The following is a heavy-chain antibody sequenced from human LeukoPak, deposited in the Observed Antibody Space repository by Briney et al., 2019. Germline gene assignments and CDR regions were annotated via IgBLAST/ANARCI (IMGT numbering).Heavy chain of an antibody. CDR3: AKDQNGYNKPVDY. J-gene: IGHJ4*02. D-gene: IGHD3-10*01. Sequence: GGSLRLSCAASGLTLRNCAVNWVRQAPGKGLEWVSSISGSGSHTYYADSVKGRFTISGDNSKDTVSLQLNSLRAEDTAIYFCAKDQNGYNKPVDYWGQGTLVIVSS. CDR2: ISGSGSHT. V-gene: IGHV3-23*01. CDR1: GLTLRNCA.